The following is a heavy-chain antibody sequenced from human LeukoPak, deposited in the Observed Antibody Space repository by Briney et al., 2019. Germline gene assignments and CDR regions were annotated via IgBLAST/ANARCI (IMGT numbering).Heavy chain of an antibody. J-gene: IGHJ4*02. CDR1: GFTFSGFA. D-gene: IGHD3-16*01. V-gene: IGHV3-23*01. CDR2: ISRSGEST. CDR3: AKDYAVGSIDY. Sequence: GGSLRLSSAASGFTFSGFAMSWIRQAPGKGLEWVSSISRSGESTFYADSVRGRFTISRDNSKNTVSLQMESLRAEDTALYYCAKDYAVGSIDYWGQGTLVTVSS.